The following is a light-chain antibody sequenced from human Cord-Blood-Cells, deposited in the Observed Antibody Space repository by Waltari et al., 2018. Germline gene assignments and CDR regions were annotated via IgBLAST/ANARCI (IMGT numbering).Light chain of an antibody. V-gene: IGKV1-39*01. Sequence: DIHMTQSPPSLSPSVGDSVTITCRASQSISSYLNWYQQKPGKAPKLLIYAASSLQSGVPSRFSGSVSETDFTLTISSLQPEDFATYYCQQSYSTLWGTFGQGTKLEIK. CDR1: QSISSY. CDR2: AAS. CDR3: QQSYSTLWGT. J-gene: IGKJ2*02.